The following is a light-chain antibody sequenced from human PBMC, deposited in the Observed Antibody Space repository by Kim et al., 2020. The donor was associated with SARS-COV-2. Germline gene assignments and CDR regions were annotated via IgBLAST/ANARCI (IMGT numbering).Light chain of an antibody. CDR3: QQYYTTPYT. J-gene: IGKJ2*01. Sequence: ATINCKSSQSVLYSSNNKNFLTWYQQKPGQPPKLLIYWASTRESGVPDRFSGSGSGTDFTLTISSLQAEDVAVYYCQQYYTTPYTFGQGTKLEI. CDR2: WAS. V-gene: IGKV4-1*01. CDR1: QSVLYSSNNKNF.